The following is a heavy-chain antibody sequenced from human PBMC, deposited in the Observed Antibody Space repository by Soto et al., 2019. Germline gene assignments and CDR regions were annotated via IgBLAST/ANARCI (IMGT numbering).Heavy chain of an antibody. CDR1: GGSVRSSTYY. Sequence: QLRLQESGPGLVKSSETLSLTCTVSGGSVRSSTYYWGWIRQSPGKGLEWIGSIYYSGSTHNNPSLKSRVTMSVDTYTNQFSLKLMSVTAADTAIYYCTRHEGGAAADRPLDYWDQGTLVTVSS. CDR3: TRHEGGAAADRPLDY. J-gene: IGHJ4*02. CDR2: IYYSGST. D-gene: IGHD6-13*01. V-gene: IGHV4-39*01.